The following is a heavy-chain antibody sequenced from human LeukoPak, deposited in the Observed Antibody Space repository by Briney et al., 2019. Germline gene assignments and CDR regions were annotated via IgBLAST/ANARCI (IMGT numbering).Heavy chain of an antibody. D-gene: IGHD3-10*01. CDR2: IYTSGST. J-gene: IGHJ3*02. Sequence: PSETLSLTCTVSGGSISSYYWSWIRQPAGKGLEWIGRIYTSGSTNYNPSLKSRVTMSVDTSKNQFSLKLSSVTAADTAVYYCARAVWLGEFETDAFDIWGQGTMVTVSS. V-gene: IGHV4-4*07. CDR1: GGSISSYY. CDR3: ARAVWLGEFETDAFDI.